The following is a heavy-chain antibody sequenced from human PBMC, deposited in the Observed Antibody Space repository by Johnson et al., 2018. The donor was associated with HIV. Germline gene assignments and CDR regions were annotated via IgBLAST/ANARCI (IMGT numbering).Heavy chain of an antibody. V-gene: IGHV3-30*04. CDR2: ISYDGSNK. CDR3: AKETPSSGGTFDI. J-gene: IGHJ3*02. CDR1: GFTFRNYA. D-gene: IGHD6-25*01. Sequence: QLVESGGGVVQPGTSLRLSCAASGFTFRNYAMHWVRQAPGKGLEWVAVISYDGSNKYYADSVKGRFTISRDNSKNTLYLQMNSLRAEDTAVYYCAKETPSSGGTFDIWGQGTMVTVSS.